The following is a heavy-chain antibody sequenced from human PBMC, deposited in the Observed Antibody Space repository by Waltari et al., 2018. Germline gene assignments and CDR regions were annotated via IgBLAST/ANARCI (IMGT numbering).Heavy chain of an antibody. Sequence: EVQLVESGGDLVQPGGPLRRSGAAAGFRLSSFGMHWVRRAPGKGPVWVSRIHTDGSGTRYADSVEGRFTISRDNTKNTLYLQMNSLRVEDTAVYYCARGGHVDWLPPDYWGQGTLVTVSS. J-gene: IGHJ4*02. CDR1: GFRLSSFG. D-gene: IGHD3-9*01. V-gene: IGHV3-74*01. CDR2: IHTDGSGT. CDR3: ARGGHVDWLPPDY.